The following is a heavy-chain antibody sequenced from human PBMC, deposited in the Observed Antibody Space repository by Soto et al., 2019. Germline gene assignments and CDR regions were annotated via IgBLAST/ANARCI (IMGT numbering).Heavy chain of an antibody. CDR3: ARVRDFSGYSSGWYLDV. CDR2: MNPNSGNT. D-gene: IGHD6-19*01. CDR1: GYTFTSYD. V-gene: IGHV1-8*01. Sequence: QVQLVQSGAEVKKPGASVKVSCKASGYTFTSYDINWVRQATGQGLEWMGWMNPNSGNTGYAQKFQGRVTMTRNTSISTAYMELSSLRSEDTAVYYCARVRDFSGYSSGWYLDVWGQGTTVTVSS. J-gene: IGHJ6*02.